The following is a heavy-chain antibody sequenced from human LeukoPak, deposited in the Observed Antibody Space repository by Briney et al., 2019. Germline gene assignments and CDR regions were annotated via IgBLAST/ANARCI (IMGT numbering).Heavy chain of an antibody. CDR2: IKSDGSGE. CDR3: ARGDLWLGH. CDR1: GFIFSSYW. Sequence: GGSLRLSCATSGFIFSSYWMCWVRQAPGKGLEWVANIKSDGSGEYYGDSVKGRFTISRDNAKNSLYLQMNSLRVEDTAVYYCARGDLWLGHWGQGSLVTVSS. D-gene: IGHD3-10*01. J-gene: IGHJ4*02. V-gene: IGHV3-7*01.